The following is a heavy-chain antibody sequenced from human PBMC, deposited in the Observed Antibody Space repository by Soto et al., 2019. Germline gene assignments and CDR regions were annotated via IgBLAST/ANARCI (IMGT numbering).Heavy chain of an antibody. D-gene: IGHD5-12*01. V-gene: IGHV1-8*01. CDR1: GYTFTSYD. Sequence: QVQLVQSGAEVKKPGASVKVSCKASGYTFTSYDINWVRQATGQGLEWMGWMNPNSGNTGYAQKFQGRVTMTRNTSISTAYMELSSLRSEDTAVYYCARGRRDGYNGAKDSKYYFDYWGQGTLVTVSS. J-gene: IGHJ4*02. CDR2: MNPNSGNT. CDR3: ARGRRDGYNGAKDSKYYFDY.